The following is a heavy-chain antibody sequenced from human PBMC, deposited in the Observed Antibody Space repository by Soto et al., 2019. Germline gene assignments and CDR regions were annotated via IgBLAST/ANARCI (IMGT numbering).Heavy chain of an antibody. J-gene: IGHJ6*02. CDR1: GGSISSYY. CDR3: AREAFYGMDV. CDR2: IYYSGST. Sequence: SETLSLTCTVSGGSISSYYWSWIRQPPGKGLEWIGYIYYSGSTNYNPSLKSRVTISVDTSKNQFSLKLSSVTAADTAVYYCAREAFYGMDVWGQGTTVTVSS. V-gene: IGHV4-59*01.